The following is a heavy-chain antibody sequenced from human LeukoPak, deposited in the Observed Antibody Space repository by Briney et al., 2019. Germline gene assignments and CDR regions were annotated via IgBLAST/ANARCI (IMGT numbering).Heavy chain of an antibody. Sequence: SVKVSCKASGYIFSNFFSSYGITWVRQAPGQGLEWMGGIIPIFGTANYAQKFQGRVTITADESTSTAYMELSSLRSEDTAVYYCARVPISRRFGEPQAVYFDYWGQGTLVTVSS. CDR3: ARVPISRRFGEPQAVYFDY. D-gene: IGHD3-10*01. J-gene: IGHJ4*02. V-gene: IGHV1-69*13. CDR1: GYIFSNFFSSYG. CDR2: IIPIFGTA.